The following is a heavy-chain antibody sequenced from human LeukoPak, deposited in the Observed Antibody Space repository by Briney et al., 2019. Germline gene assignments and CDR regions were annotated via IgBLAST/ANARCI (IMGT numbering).Heavy chain of an antibody. Sequence: SGHTLVKPRQPLTLTSTFSGFPLGTCVVGVCWIRQPPAKALQWLSLIYWDDDKRYSPSLNSRLTITNDTSKTQVVLTMTNMDPVDTATYYCAHTGYSSSSIAFDIWGQGTMVTVSS. CDR3: AHTGYSSSSIAFDI. V-gene: IGHV2-5*02. CDR1: GFPLGTCVVG. D-gene: IGHD6-6*01. J-gene: IGHJ3*02. CDR2: IYWDDDK.